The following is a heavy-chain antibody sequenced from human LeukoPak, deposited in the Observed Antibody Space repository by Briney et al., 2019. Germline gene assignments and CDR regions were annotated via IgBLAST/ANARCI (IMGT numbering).Heavy chain of an antibody. Sequence: ASVKVSCKASGYTFTGYYVHWVRQAPGQGLEWMGWINPNSGGTNYAQKFQGRVTMTRDTSISTAYMELSRLRYDDTAVYYCARMPSYCSSTNCFYDYWGQGTLVTVSS. CDR1: GYTFTGYY. CDR3: ARMPSYCSSTNCFYDY. J-gene: IGHJ4*02. CDR2: INPNSGGT. V-gene: IGHV1-2*02. D-gene: IGHD2-2*01.